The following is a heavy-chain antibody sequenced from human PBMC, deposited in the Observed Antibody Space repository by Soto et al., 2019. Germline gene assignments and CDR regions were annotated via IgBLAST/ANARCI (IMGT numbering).Heavy chain of an antibody. J-gene: IGHJ4*02. Sequence: QVQLVQSGAEVKKPGASVKVSXXXXXXXXTNFGISWXRXAPGQGLEWMGWISAYNGNTNYAQNFQGRVTMTTDTSTSTAYMELRSLRSDXXXXXXXXXGGTPIDYWGQGTLVTVSS. V-gene: IGHV1-18*01. CDR2: ISAYNGNT. CDR3: XXGGTPIDY. D-gene: IGHD3-16*01. CDR1: XXXXTNFG.